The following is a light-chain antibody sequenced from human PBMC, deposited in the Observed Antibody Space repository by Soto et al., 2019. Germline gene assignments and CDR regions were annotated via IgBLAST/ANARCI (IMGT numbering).Light chain of an antibody. CDR1: QSVHSN. V-gene: IGKV3-15*01. J-gene: IGKJ1*01. CDR2: GAS. CDR3: QQYGSSPQT. Sequence: EIVMTQSPATLSLSPGETATLSCRASQSVHSNLAWFQQHPGQAPRLLIYGASSRATGIPVRFSGSGSGTEFTLTISSLQPEDFAVYYCQQYGSSPQTFGQGTKVDIK.